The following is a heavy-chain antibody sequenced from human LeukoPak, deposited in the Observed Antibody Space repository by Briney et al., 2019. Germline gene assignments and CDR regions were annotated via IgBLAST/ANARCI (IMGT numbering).Heavy chain of an antibody. CDR1: GGSVSSSSYY. V-gene: IGHV4-39*07. Sequence: SETLSLTCTVSGGSVSSSSYYWGWIRQPPGKGLEWIASIYYSGSTYYTPSLKSRATISVDTSMTQFSLRLNSVTAADTAVYYCARGTRDSSGRLDAFNIWGQGTVVTVSS. CDR2: IYYSGST. CDR3: ARGTRDSSGRLDAFNI. J-gene: IGHJ3*02. D-gene: IGHD3-22*01.